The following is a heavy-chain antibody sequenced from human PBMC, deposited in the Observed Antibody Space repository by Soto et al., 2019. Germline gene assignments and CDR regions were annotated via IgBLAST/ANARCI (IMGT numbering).Heavy chain of an antibody. CDR3: AREGDSGYDFLTSPAPVDY. CDR1: GYTFTCYY. CDR2: INPNSGGT. J-gene: IGHJ4*02. V-gene: IGHV1-2*02. Sequence: ASVKVSCKASGYTFTCYYMHWVRQSPGQGLEWMGWINPNSGGTNYAQKFQGRVTMTRDTSISTAYMELSRLRSDDTAVYYCAREGDSGYDFLTSPAPVDYWGQGTLVTVSS. D-gene: IGHD5-12*01.